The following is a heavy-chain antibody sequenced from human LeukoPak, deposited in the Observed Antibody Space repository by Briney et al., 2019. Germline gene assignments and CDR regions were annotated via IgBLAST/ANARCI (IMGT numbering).Heavy chain of an antibody. Sequence: SETLSLTCTVSGGSISSSSYYWGWIRQPPGKGLEWIGSIYYSGSTYYNPSLKSRVTISVDTSKNQFSLKLSSVTAADTAVYYCARGGGRRGYSGYDRQIKTMTTVTTGRVYFDYWGQGTLVTVSS. CDR2: IYYSGST. V-gene: IGHV4-39*07. J-gene: IGHJ4*02. CDR3: ARGGGRRGYSGYDRQIKTMTTVTTGRVYFDY. D-gene: IGHD5-12*01. CDR1: GGSISSSSYY.